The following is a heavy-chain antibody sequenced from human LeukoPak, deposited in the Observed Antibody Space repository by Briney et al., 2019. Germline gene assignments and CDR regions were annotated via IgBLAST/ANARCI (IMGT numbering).Heavy chain of an antibody. D-gene: IGHD3-16*02. Sequence: ASVKVSCKASGYTFTGYYMHWVRQAPGQGLEWMGWINPNSGGTNYAQKFQGRVTMTRDTSISTAYMELRRLRSDDTAVYCCARVVPGGFSMDWGQGTLVTVSS. CDR1: GYTFTGYY. J-gene: IGHJ4*02. CDR3: ARVVPGGFSMD. V-gene: IGHV1-2*02. CDR2: INPNSGGT.